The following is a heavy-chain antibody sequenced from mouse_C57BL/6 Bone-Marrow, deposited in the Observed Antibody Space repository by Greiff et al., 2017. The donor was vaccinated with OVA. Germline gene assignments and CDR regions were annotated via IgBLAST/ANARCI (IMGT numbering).Heavy chain of an antibody. CDR1: GYTFTDYE. D-gene: IGHD2-3*01. Sequence: VKLQESGAELVRPGASVTLSCKASGYTFTDYEMHWVKQTPVHGLEWIGAIDPETGGTAYNQKFKGKAILTADKSSSTAYMELRSLTSEDSAVFYCTNDGGWCAYWGQGTPVTVSA. CDR3: TNDGGWCAY. V-gene: IGHV1-15*01. J-gene: IGHJ3*01. CDR2: IDPETGGT.